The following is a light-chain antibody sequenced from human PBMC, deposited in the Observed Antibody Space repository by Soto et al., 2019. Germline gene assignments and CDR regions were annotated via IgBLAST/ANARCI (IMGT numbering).Light chain of an antibody. Sequence: EIVLTQSPATLSLSPGERATLSCRASQSVTTYLAWYQQKPGQAPRLLIYDASKRAPGIPARFSGSGSGTDFTLTVSSLEPEDSALYYCQQRSNWPPIITFGGGTKVDIK. CDR3: QQRSNWPPIIT. CDR1: QSVTTY. J-gene: IGKJ4*01. CDR2: DAS. V-gene: IGKV3-11*01.